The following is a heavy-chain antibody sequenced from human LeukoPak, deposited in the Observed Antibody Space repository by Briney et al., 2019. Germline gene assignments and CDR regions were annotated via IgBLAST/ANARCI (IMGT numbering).Heavy chain of an antibody. V-gene: IGHV3-23*01. CDR3: AKVSYIVGATFDY. CDR1: GFTFSSYA. CDR2: ISGSGGST. Sequence: GGSLRLSCAAFGFTFSSYAMSWVRQAPGKGLEWVSAISGSGGSTYYADSVKGRFTISRDNSKNTLYLQMNSLRAEDTAVYYCAKVSYIVGATFDYWGQGTLVTVSS. D-gene: IGHD1-26*01. J-gene: IGHJ4*02.